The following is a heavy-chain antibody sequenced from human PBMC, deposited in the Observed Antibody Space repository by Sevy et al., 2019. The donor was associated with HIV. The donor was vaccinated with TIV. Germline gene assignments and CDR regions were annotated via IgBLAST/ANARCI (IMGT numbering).Heavy chain of an antibody. Sequence: GGSLRLSCAASGFTFSNAWMSWVRQAPGKGLEWVAVISYDGSNKYYSDSVKGRFTISRDNSENTVYLQMNSLRPEDTALYYCAKPDIVGATRLGYFDYWGQGTLVTVSS. D-gene: IGHD1-26*01. V-gene: IGHV3-30*18. CDR1: GFTFSNAW. CDR3: AKPDIVGATRLGYFDY. CDR2: ISYDGSNK. J-gene: IGHJ4*02.